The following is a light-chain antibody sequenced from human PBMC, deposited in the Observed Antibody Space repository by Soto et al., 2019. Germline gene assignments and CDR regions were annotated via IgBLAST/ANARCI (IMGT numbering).Light chain of an antibody. CDR1: QSIRDW. CDR3: QQYNSYPWT. J-gene: IGKJ1*01. V-gene: IGKV1-5*03. CDR2: KAP. Sequence: DIQMTQSPSTLSASVGDRVTITCRASQSIRDWLAWYQQKPGKAPKLLIYKAPTLDSGVPSRFSGGGSGTEFTLTSNSLQPDDFATYYCQQYNSYPWTFGQGAKVEIK.